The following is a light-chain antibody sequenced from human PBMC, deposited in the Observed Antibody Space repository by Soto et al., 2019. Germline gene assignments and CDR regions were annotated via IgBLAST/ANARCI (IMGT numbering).Light chain of an antibody. Sequence: DIQMTQSPSTLSATSGDRVTITCRASQRISSWLAWYQQKPGKAPKLLIYDASNLESGVPSRFSGSGSGTEFTLTISSLQPDDFATYYCQQYNSYRWTFGQGTKVDIK. V-gene: IGKV1-5*01. CDR1: QRISSW. CDR2: DAS. J-gene: IGKJ1*01. CDR3: QQYNSYRWT.